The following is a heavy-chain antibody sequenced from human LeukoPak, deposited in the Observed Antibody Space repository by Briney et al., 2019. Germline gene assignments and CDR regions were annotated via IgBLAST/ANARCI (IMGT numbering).Heavy chain of an antibody. D-gene: IGHD3-16*01. CDR1: GGSISDYY. J-gene: IGHJ4*02. V-gene: IGHV4-59*01. Sequence: SETLSLTCTVSGGSISDYYRGWIRQPPGKGLEWIGYFYNGGSSTYNPSLKSRVTISADTSKNQFSLKLNSVTAADTAVYYCTRGAGWLIDYWGQGILVTVSS. CDR2: FYNGGSS. CDR3: TRGAGWLIDY.